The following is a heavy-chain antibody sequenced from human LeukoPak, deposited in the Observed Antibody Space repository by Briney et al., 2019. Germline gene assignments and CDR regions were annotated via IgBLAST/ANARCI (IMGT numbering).Heavy chain of an antibody. D-gene: IGHD1-26*01. CDR1: GFTFSSYS. Sequence: GGSLRLSCAASGFTFSSYSMNWVRQAPGKGLEWVSYISSSSSTRYYADSVKGRFTISRDNAKNSLYMQMNSLRAEDTAVYYYARAGSGTDYWGQGTLVTVSS. CDR2: ISSSSSTR. J-gene: IGHJ4*02. CDR3: ARAGSGTDY. V-gene: IGHV3-48*01.